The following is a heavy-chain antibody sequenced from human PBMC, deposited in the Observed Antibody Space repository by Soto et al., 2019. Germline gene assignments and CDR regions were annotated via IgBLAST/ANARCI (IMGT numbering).Heavy chain of an antibody. Sequence: ASVNVSCKSSGYTFTGYYIHWVRQAPGQGLEWMGWINPNSGGTNYAQKFQGRVTMTRDTSISTAYMELSRLRSDDTAVYYCARGGRITGKDYYFDYWGQGTLVTVSS. V-gene: IGHV1-2*02. CDR2: INPNSGGT. J-gene: IGHJ4*02. CDR1: GYTFTGYY. D-gene: IGHD1-20*01. CDR3: ARGGRITGKDYYFDY.